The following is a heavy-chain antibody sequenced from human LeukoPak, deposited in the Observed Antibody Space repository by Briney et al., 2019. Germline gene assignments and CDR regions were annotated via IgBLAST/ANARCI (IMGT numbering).Heavy chain of an antibody. CDR3: ARRGRYYGSGSWYYYYGMDV. CDR1: GYTFTSYD. Sequence: ASVKLCCKASGYTFTSYDINWVRHAPGQGLELMGWMNTNSGNTGYTQKLQSRVTMTRNTSISTAYMELSSLRSEDTAVYYCARRGRYYGSGSWYYYYGMDVWGQGTTVTVSS. V-gene: IGHV1-8*01. CDR2: MNTNSGNT. D-gene: IGHD3-10*01. J-gene: IGHJ6*02.